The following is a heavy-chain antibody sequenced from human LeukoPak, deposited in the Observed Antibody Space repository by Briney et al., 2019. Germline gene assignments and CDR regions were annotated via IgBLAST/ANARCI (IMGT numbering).Heavy chain of an antibody. Sequence: SETLSLTCSVSGGSISSFYWSWIRQPPGKGLEWIGYIYYSGSTNYNPSLKSRVTISVDTSKNQFSLKLSSVTAADTAVYYCAREGVYYDSSGYYFDYWGQGTLVTVSS. CDR3: AREGVYYDSSGYYFDY. CDR1: GGSISSFY. V-gene: IGHV4-59*01. J-gene: IGHJ4*02. CDR2: IYYSGST. D-gene: IGHD3-22*01.